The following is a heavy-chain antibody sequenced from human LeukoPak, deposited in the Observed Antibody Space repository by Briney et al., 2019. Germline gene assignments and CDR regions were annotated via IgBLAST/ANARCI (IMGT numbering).Heavy chain of an antibody. CDR2: INHSGST. V-gene: IGHV4-34*01. Sequence: SETLSLTCAVYGGSFSGYYWSWIRQPPGKGLEWIGEINHSGSTNYNPSLKSRVTISVDTSKNQFSLKLSSVAAADTAVYYCAREALTYYYDSSGSQRVYYFDYWGQGTLVTVSS. CDR1: GGSFSGYY. CDR3: AREALTYYYDSSGSQRVYYFDY. J-gene: IGHJ4*02. D-gene: IGHD3-22*01.